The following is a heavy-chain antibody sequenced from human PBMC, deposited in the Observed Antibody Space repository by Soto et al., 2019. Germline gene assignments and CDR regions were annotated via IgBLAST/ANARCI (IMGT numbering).Heavy chain of an antibody. D-gene: IGHD6-6*01. J-gene: IGHJ4*02. Sequence: GGSLILSCAASGFTFSSYAMSWVRQAPGKGLEWVSAISGSGGSTYYADSVKGRLTISRDNSKNTLYLQMNSLRAEDTAVYYCAKALAARLPRQNFDYWGQGTLVTVSS. CDR1: GFTFSSYA. CDR2: ISGSGGST. V-gene: IGHV3-23*01. CDR3: AKALAARLPRQNFDY.